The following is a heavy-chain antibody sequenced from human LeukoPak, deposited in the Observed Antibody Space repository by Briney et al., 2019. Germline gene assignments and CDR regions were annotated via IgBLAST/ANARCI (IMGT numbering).Heavy chain of an antibody. CDR2: ISSSSSNI. CDR1: GFTFSNAW. D-gene: IGHD2-2*01. V-gene: IGHV3-48*01. J-gene: IGHJ4*02. Sequence: GGSLRLSCAASGFTFSNAWMSWVRQAPGKGLEWVSYISSSSSNINYVDSVKGRFTISRDNAKNSLYLQMDSLRAEDTAVYYCASGVSSTSCYVDYWGQGTLVTVSS. CDR3: ASGVSSTSCYVDY.